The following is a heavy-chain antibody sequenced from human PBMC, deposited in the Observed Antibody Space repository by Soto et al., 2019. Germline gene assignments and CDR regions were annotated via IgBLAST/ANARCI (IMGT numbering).Heavy chain of an antibody. Sequence: PGGSLRLSCSTSGFTFRSYCIHWVPQAPGKGLEWVAVISYDGSNKYYADSVKGRFTISRDNSKNTLYLQMNSLRAEDTAVYYCAKDKAMITWAIYSYSSGMDAWGQGTTVTVSS. D-gene: IGHD5-18*01. CDR1: GFTFRSYC. V-gene: IGHV3-30*18. CDR3: AKDKAMITWAIYSYSSGMDA. J-gene: IGHJ6*02. CDR2: ISYDGSNK.